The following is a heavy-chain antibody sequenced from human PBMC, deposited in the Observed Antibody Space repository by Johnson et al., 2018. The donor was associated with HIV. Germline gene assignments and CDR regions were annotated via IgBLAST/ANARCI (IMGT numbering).Heavy chain of an antibody. V-gene: IGHV3-20*04. CDR3: ARVDRPDAYYRYAFDI. CDR2: INWNGGST. Sequence: QLVESGGGVVRPGGSLRLSCAASGFTFDDYGMSWVRQAPVKGLEWVSGINWNGGSTGYADSVKGRFTISRDNAKNSLYLQMNSLRAEDTSVYYCARVDRPDAYYRYAFDIWGQGTMVTVSS. D-gene: IGHD3-16*01. CDR1: GFTFDDYG. J-gene: IGHJ3*02.